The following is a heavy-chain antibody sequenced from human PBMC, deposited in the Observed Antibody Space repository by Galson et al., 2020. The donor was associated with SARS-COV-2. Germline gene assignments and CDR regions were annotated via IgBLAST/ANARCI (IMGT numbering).Heavy chain of an antibody. V-gene: IGHV1-2*02. CDR3: ARPVRPRVATDSPPGF. Sequence: ASVKVSCKASGYTFTGYYMHWVRQAPGQGLEWMGWINPNSGGTNYAQKFQGRVTMTRDTSITTAYMELSGLRNDDTAVYYCARPVRPRVATDSPPGFWGQGTLVTVSS. D-gene: IGHD5-12*01. CDR2: INPNSGGT. CDR1: GYTFTGYY. J-gene: IGHJ4*02.